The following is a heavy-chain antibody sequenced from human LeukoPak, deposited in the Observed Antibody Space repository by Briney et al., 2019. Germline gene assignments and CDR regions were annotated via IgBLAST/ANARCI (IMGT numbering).Heavy chain of an antibody. V-gene: IGHV3-49*03. CDR3: TRDRYYYDSSGYLNVFDY. Sequence: GGSLRLSCTASGFTFGDYAMSWFRQAPGKGLEWVGFIRSKAYGGTTEYAASVKGRFTISRDDSKSIVYLQMNSLKTEDTAVYYCTRDRYYYDSSGYLNVFDYWGQGTLVTVSS. CDR2: IRSKAYGGTT. J-gene: IGHJ4*02. CDR1: GFTFGDYA. D-gene: IGHD3-22*01.